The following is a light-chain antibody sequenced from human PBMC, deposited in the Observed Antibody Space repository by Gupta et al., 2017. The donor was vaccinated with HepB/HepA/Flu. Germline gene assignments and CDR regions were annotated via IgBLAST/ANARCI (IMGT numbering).Light chain of an antibody. V-gene: IGLV3-25*03. Sequence: SSELTQPPSVSVSPGQTARITCSGDALSKQYVYWYQQKPGQAPVLVIYKDSERPSGIPERFSGSNSGTTVTLTISGVQAEDEADYYCQSADSSGTRWVFGGGTKLTVL. CDR2: KDS. J-gene: IGLJ3*02. CDR3: QSADSSGTRWV. CDR1: ALSKQY.